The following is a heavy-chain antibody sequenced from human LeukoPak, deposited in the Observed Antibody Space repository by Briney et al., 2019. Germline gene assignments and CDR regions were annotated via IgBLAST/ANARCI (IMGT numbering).Heavy chain of an antibody. J-gene: IGHJ3*01. CDR1: GYTFTGYY. Sequence: ASVKVSCKASGYTFTGYYMHWVRQAPGQGLEWMGWMNSNNGGTNYAQKFQGRVTMTRDTSISTAYMELSRLRSDDTAVYYCARYLPTPGDDFDLWGQGTMVTVSS. D-gene: IGHD1-14*01. CDR2: MNSNNGGT. CDR3: ARYLPTPGDDFDL. V-gene: IGHV1-2*02.